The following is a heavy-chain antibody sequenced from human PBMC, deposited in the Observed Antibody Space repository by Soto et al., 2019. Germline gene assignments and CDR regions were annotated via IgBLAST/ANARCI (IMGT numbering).Heavy chain of an antibody. J-gene: IGHJ4*02. D-gene: IGHD3-10*01. CDR3: AKQRADYGSGADTFYFDS. V-gene: IGHV3-23*01. Sequence: GGSLRLSCTVSGVTFSNYAMNWVRQAPGKGLEWVSSLSVSGGTTYYADSVKGRFIISRDNSKNTLYLLMNSLRAEDTALYYCAKQRADYGSGADTFYFDSWGQGALVTVSS. CDR1: GVTFSNYA. CDR2: LSVSGGTT.